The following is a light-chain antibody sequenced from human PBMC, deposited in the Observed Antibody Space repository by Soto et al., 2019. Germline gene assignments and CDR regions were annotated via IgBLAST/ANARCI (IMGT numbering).Light chain of an antibody. CDR1: QSISSL. CDR3: QQTDDFPLT. J-gene: IGKJ4*01. Sequence: IQMTQSPSTLSATAGDRVTITCRASQSISSLFAWYXXKRVKAPKLLIDSAXTLQSGVPSRFSGSGFGTDFTLSISSLQPEDSASYFCQQTDDFPLTFGGGTKVDIK. V-gene: IGKV1-12*01. CDR2: SAX.